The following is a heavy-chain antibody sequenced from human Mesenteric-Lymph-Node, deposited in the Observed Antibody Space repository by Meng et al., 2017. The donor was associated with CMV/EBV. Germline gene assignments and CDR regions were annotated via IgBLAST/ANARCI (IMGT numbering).Heavy chain of an antibody. CDR1: GFTFSSYA. D-gene: IGHD3-9*01. V-gene: IGHV3-23*01. CDR2: VSDGSTNT. J-gene: IGHJ4*02. Sequence: GGSLRLSCAASGFTFSSYAMTWVHQAPGKGLEWVSTVSDGSTNTHYADSVKGRFTISRDNSKNTVDLQMNSLRVEDTAVYYCAKDLYSDILIGYWSVWDSWGQGTLVTVSS. CDR3: AKDLYSDILIGYWSVWDS.